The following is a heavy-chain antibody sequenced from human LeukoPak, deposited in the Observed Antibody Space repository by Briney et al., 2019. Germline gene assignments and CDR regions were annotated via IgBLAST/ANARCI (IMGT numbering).Heavy chain of an antibody. CDR3: ARGENGIRAGFDI. V-gene: IGHV3-53*01. CDR2: THSDGST. Sequence: PGGSLRLPCAASGLTVSSNYMSWVRQAPGQGLEWVSLTHSDGSTYYADSVKGRFTISRHNSDNSLYLQMNTLRAEDTAVYYCARGENGIRAGFDIWGQGTMVTVSS. D-gene: IGHD1-1*01. J-gene: IGHJ3*02. CDR1: GLTVSSNY.